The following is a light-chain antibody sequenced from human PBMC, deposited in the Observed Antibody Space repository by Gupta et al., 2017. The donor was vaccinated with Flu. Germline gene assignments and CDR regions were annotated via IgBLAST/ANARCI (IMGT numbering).Light chain of an antibody. Sequence: DIQMTQSPSSLSASVGDRVTITCRASQNIKKYLNWYQQKPGKAPRFLIYATSNLQSGVPLKFNGSGSETNFTLTISKRQPEDFATYYCQQGHSMPPTFGQGTKLEIK. CDR1: QNIKKY. CDR3: QQGHSMPPT. J-gene: IGKJ2*01. V-gene: IGKV1-39*01. CDR2: ATS.